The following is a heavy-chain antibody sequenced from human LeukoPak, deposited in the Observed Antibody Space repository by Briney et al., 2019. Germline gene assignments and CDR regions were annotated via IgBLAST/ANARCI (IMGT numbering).Heavy chain of an antibody. CDR3: AKPGYSSTWYGDEYAFDI. J-gene: IGHJ3*02. Sequence: GGSLRLSCAASGFTFSSYSMNWVRQAPGKGLEWVSAVISSGDTTSYADSVKGRFTISRDNSKNTLYLQMNSLRAEDTAVYYCAKPGYSSTWYGDEYAFDIWGHGTMVTVSS. CDR2: VISSGDTT. CDR1: GFTFSSYS. V-gene: IGHV3-23*01. D-gene: IGHD6-13*01.